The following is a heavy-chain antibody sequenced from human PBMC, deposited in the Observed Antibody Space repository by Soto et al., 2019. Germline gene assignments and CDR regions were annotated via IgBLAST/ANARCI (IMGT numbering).Heavy chain of an antibody. CDR2: ISFSGAT. J-gene: IGHJ6*02. CDR1: VVSITSYF. V-gene: IGHV4-59*01. Sequence: SETLSLTCTVSVVSITSYFWSWIRQTPGRGLDWIGSISFSGATYSNPSLKGRAALSVDTSENHLSLTLNSVTSADTAVYFCARAPPYYYYGMDVWGQGTTVTVSS. CDR3: ARAPPYYYYGMDV.